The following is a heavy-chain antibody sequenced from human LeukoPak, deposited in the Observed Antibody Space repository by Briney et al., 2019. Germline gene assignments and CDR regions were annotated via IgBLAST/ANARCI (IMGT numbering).Heavy chain of an antibody. CDR1: GGSISSYY. CDR3: ARRADLNWYFDL. CDR2: IYYSGST. V-gene: IGHV4-59*08. J-gene: IGHJ2*01. D-gene: IGHD3/OR15-3a*01. Sequence: SETLSLTGSVSGGSISSYYWSWFRQPPGRGLGGMGYIYYSGSTNYNPSLKRRVTISVDTSKNQFSLKLRTVTAADTAVYYCARRADLNWYFDLWGRGTLVTVSS.